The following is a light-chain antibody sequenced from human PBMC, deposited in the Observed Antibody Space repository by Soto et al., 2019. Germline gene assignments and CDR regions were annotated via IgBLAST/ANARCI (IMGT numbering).Light chain of an antibody. V-gene: IGLV1-40*01. Sequence: QSVLTQPPSVSGALGQRVTISCTGITSNIGAGYDVHWYQLLPGRAPKLLIYGNTNRPSGVPDRFSGSKSATSASLAITGLQAEDEADYYCAAWDNSLSGVVFGGGTKLTVL. CDR2: GNT. J-gene: IGLJ2*01. CDR3: AAWDNSLSGVV. CDR1: TSNIGAGYD.